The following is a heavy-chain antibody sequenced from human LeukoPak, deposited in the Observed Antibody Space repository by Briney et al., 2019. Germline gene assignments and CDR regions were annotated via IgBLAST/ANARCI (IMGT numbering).Heavy chain of an antibody. CDR1: GGSISTYY. J-gene: IGHJ4*02. Sequence: SETLSLTCTVSGGSISTYYWNWIRQPPGKGLEWIGYIYYSGATNYNPSLKSRVTISVDTSKNQFSLKLSSVTAADTAVYYCARGVYIAATQYGFWGQGTLVTVSS. V-gene: IGHV4-59*01. CDR2: IYYSGAT. D-gene: IGHD6-13*01. CDR3: ARGVYIAATQYGF.